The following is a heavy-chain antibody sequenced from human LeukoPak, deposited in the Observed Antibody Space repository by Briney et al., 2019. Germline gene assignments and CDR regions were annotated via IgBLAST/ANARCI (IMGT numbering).Heavy chain of an antibody. Sequence: GGSVKVSCKASGYTFTSCYMHWVRQAPGQGLEWMGIINPSGGSTSYAQKLQGRVTMTRDTSTSTVYMELSSLRSEDTAVYYCVQAHMGPYRFDPWGQGTLVTVSS. D-gene: IGHD2-21*01. CDR2: INPSGGST. J-gene: IGHJ5*02. V-gene: IGHV1-46*01. CDR1: GYTFTSCY. CDR3: VQAHMGPYRFDP.